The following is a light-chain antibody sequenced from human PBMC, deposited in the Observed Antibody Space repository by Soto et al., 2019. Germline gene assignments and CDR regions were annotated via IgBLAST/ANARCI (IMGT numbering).Light chain of an antibody. CDR1: NSNIGKNF. CDR3: GTWDTSLFVWV. CDR2: VND. J-gene: IGLJ3*02. Sequence: QSVLTQPPSVSAAPGQTVTISCSGTNSNIGKNFVSWYRQSPGTAPTLLLYVNDKRPSGIPDRFTGARIDTSATLVISGLQTGDEADYYCGTWDTSLFVWVFGGGTKLTVL. V-gene: IGLV1-51*01.